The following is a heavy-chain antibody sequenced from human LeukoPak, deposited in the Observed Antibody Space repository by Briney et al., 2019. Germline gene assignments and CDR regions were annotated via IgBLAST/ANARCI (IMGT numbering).Heavy chain of an antibody. J-gene: IGHJ4*02. CDR1: GFTFSSYA. CDR3: AKADILTGYPSFDY. CDR2: ISGSGGST. V-gene: IGHV3-23*01. D-gene: IGHD3-9*01. Sequence: PGGSLRISCAASGFTFSSYAISWVRQAPGKGLEWVSAISGSGGSTYYADSVKGRFTISRDNSKNTLYLQMNSLRAEDTAVYYCAKADILTGYPSFDYWGQGTLVTVSS.